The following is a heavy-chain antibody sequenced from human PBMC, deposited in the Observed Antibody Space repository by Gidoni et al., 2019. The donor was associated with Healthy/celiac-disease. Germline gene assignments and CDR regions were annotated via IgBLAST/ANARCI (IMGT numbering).Heavy chain of an antibody. CDR1: GFTFSSYG. CDR2: IWYDGSNK. J-gene: IGHJ6*02. D-gene: IGHD3-10*01. Sequence: QVQLVESGGGVVQPGRSLRLSCAASGFTFSSYGMHGVRQAPGKGLEWVAVIWYDGSNKYYADSVKGRFTISRDNSKNTLYLQMNSLRAEDTAVYYCARRSGSGINGMDVWGQGTTVTVSS. CDR3: ARRSGSGINGMDV. V-gene: IGHV3-33*01.